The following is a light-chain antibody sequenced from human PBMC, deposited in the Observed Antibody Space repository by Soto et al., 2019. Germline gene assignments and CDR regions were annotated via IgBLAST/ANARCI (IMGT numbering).Light chain of an antibody. Sequence: DIQMTQSPASLSASVGDRVTITCRASQIINTWLAWYQQKPGKAPKLLIYRTSNLVNGGPSRFSGSASGTEFTLTINSLQPDDFSIYYFQQYDTSSGTFGPGTKVDL. CDR2: RTS. V-gene: IGKV1-5*03. CDR3: QQYDTSSGT. CDR1: QIINTW. J-gene: IGKJ3*01.